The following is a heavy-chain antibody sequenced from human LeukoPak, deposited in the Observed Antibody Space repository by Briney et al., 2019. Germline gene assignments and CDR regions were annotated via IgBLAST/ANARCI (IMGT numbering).Heavy chain of an antibody. CDR3: GKDNKGVVAVTRGFDT. D-gene: IGHD2-15*01. Sequence: GGSLRLSCAASGFAFSNFGMHWVRQAPGKGLEWVAVISYDVSNKYYADSVKGRFTITRENSKNTLYLQMNSLRAEDTAVYYCGKDNKGVVAVTRGFDTCGQRTLVSVSS. CDR2: ISYDVSNK. J-gene: IGHJ5*02. V-gene: IGHV3-30*18. CDR1: GFAFSNFG.